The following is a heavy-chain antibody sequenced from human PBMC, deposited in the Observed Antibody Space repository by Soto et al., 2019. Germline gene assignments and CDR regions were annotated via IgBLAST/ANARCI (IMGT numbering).Heavy chain of an antibody. CDR2: IWYDGSNK. Sequence: GGSLRLSCAASGFTFSSYGMHWVRQAPGKGLEWVAVIWYDGSNKYYADSVKGRFTISRDNSKNTLYLQMNSLRAEDTAVYYCARDARDLRGIAAAGTGGYYFDYWGQGTLVTVSS. V-gene: IGHV3-33*08. J-gene: IGHJ4*02. CDR1: GFTFSSYG. CDR3: ARDARDLRGIAAAGTGGYYFDY. D-gene: IGHD6-13*01.